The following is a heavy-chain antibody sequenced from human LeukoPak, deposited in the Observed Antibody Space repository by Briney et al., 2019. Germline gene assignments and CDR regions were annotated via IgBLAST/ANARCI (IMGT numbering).Heavy chain of an antibody. Sequence: ASVKVSCKASGGTFSSYAVSWVRQAPGQGLEWMGWINPNSGGTNYAQKFQGRVTMTRDTSISTAYMELSRLRSDDTAVYYCARSPYGDYFDYWGQGTLVTVSS. D-gene: IGHD4-17*01. CDR3: ARSPYGDYFDY. CDR2: INPNSGGT. V-gene: IGHV1-2*02. J-gene: IGHJ4*02. CDR1: GGTFSSYA.